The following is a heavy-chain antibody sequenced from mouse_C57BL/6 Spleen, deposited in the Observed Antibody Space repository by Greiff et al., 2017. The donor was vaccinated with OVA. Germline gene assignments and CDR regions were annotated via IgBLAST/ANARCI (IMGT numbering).Heavy chain of an antibody. D-gene: IGHD1-1*01. CDR1: GYTFTSYW. J-gene: IGHJ1*03. Sequence: VKLQQPGAELVRPGSSVKLSCKASGYTFTSYWMHWVKQRPIQGLEWIGNIDPSDSYTHYNQTFKDKATLTVDKSSSPAYMQLSSLTSEDSAVYYWAKGDYGSSYWYFEVWGTGTTVTVSS. V-gene: IGHV1-52*01. CDR2: IDPSDSYT. CDR3: AKGDYGSSYWYFEV.